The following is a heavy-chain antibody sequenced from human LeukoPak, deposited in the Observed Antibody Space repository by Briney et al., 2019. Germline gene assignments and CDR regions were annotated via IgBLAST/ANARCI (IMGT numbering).Heavy chain of an antibody. D-gene: IGHD6-19*01. Sequence: SQTLSLTCAISGDSVSSNRGAWNWIRQSPSRGLERLGSTYYRSKWYNEYAVSVKSRITINPDTSRNQFSLQLNSVTPEDTAVYYCARDYYSSGWYRFDYWGQGTLVTVSS. CDR2: TYYRSKWYN. V-gene: IGHV6-1*01. CDR1: GDSVSSNRGA. J-gene: IGHJ4*02. CDR3: ARDYYSSGWYRFDY.